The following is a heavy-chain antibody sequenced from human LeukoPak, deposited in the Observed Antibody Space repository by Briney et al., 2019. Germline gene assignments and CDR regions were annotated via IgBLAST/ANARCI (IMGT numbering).Heavy chain of an antibody. CDR2: IIPIFGTA. CDR3: ARDRGYYCFDY. V-gene: IGHV1-69*13. Sequence: GASVKVSCKASGGTFSSYAISWVRQAPGQGLEWMGGIIPIFGTANYAQKSQGRVTITADESTSTAYMELSSLRSEDTAVYYCARDRGYYCFDYWGQGTLVTVSS. J-gene: IGHJ4*02. CDR1: GGTFSSYA. D-gene: IGHD3-22*01.